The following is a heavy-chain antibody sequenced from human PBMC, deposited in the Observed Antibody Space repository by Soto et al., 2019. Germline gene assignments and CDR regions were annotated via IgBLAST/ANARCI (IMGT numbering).Heavy chain of an antibody. D-gene: IGHD6-13*01. CDR3: ASGASRWYPYLFDS. CDR1: AGTFNSYA. CDR2: IFPYYNTL. J-gene: IGHJ4*02. V-gene: IGHV1-69*01. Sequence: QAQVVQSGAEVRKPGPSVKLSCKASAGTFNSYAIAWVRQAPGQGLEWMGGIFPYYNTLNYAQKFQDRVTITADDSANTAYMELSSLSSDDTACYFCASGASRWYPYLFDSWAQGTLVTVSS.